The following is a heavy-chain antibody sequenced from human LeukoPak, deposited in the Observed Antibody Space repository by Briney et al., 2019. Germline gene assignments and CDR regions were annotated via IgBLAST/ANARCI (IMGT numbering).Heavy chain of an antibody. D-gene: IGHD2-2*01. V-gene: IGHV4-59*01. CDR1: GGSISSYY. CDR2: IYYSGST. Sequence: PSETLSLTCTVSGGSISSYYWSWLRQPPGKGLEWIGYIYYSGSTNYNPSLRSRVTISVDTSKNQFSLKLSSVTAEDTAVYYCARGGIVVVPAAMGVQGVDWFDPWGQGTLVTVSS. CDR3: ARGGIVVVPAAMGVQGVDWFDP. J-gene: IGHJ5*02.